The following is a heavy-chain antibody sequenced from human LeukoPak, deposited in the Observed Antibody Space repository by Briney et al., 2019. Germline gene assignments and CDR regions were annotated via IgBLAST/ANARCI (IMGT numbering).Heavy chain of an antibody. CDR1: GFTFSSYG. D-gene: IGHD2-2*01. J-gene: IGHJ1*01. Sequence: GGSLRLSCAASGFTFSSYGMHWVRQAPGKGLEWVAFIRYDGSNKYYADPVKGRFTISRDNSKNTLYLQMNSLRAEDTAVYYCANWVCSSTSCYRRAEYFQHWGQGTLVTVSS. CDR2: IRYDGSNK. V-gene: IGHV3-30*02. CDR3: ANWVCSSTSCYRRAEYFQH.